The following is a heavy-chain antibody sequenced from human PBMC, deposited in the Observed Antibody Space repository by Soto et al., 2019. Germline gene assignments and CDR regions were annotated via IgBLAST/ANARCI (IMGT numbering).Heavy chain of an antibody. Sequence: GGSLRLSCAASGYIFSSYWMHWVRQAPGKGLVWVSRLHSDGWTTSYADSVKGRFTISRDNAKNTVYLQIDSLRAEDTAVYYWARSLPGTYGAFDLWGQGTMVTVSS. CDR3: ARSLPGTYGAFDL. CDR1: GYIFSSYW. V-gene: IGHV3-74*01. CDR2: LHSDGWTT. D-gene: IGHD1-7*01. J-gene: IGHJ3*01.